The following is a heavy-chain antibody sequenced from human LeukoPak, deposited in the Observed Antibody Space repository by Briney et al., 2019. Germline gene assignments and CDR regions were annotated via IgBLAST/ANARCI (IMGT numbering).Heavy chain of an antibody. CDR3: ARGPLTGRWPDMGFDY. J-gene: IGHJ4*02. Sequence: PGGSLRLSCAASGFTFSSYGMHWVRQAPGKGLEWVTFIRYDGSIKYYADSVKGRFTISRDNSKNTLYLQMNSLRVEDTAMYYCARGPLTGRWPDMGFDYWGQGTLVTVSS. CDR2: IRYDGSIK. CDR1: GFTFSSYG. V-gene: IGHV3-30*02. D-gene: IGHD5-24*01.